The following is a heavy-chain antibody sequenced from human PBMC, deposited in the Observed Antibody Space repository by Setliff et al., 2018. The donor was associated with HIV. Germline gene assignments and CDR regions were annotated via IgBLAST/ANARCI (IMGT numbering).Heavy chain of an antibody. Sequence: GASVKVSCKASGGTFSRYAINWVRQAPGQGLEWMGGIIPILGTANYAQKFQGRVTITADEPTSTAYMGLSSLRSEDTAVYYCARGEADTYNDYWGQGTLVTVSS. D-gene: IGHD1-20*01. CDR1: GGTFSRYA. V-gene: IGHV1-69*13. CDR2: IIPILGTA. J-gene: IGHJ4*02. CDR3: ARGEADTYNDY.